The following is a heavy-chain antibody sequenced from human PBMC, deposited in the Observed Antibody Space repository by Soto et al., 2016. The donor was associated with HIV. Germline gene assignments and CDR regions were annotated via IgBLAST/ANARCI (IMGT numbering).Heavy chain of an antibody. V-gene: IGHV4-59*02. Sequence: QVQLQESGPGLVKPSETLSLTCNVSGVSVSRNYFNWIRQPPDKGLEWIGYISYSGATNYNPSLKSRIAISIDHSNNQFSLKLTSVTTADTALYYCATRLITTGSAHFDYWGQGKWSPSHQ. CDR2: ISYSGAT. J-gene: IGHJ4*02. CDR3: ATRLITTGSAHFDY. CDR1: GVSVSRNY. D-gene: IGHD3-10*01.